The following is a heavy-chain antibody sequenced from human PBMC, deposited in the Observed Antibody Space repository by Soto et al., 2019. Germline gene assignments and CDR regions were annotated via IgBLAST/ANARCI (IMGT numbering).Heavy chain of an antibody. Sequence: QVQLQESGPGLVKPSGTLSLTCAVSGASIDSTWWSWVRQPPGKGLEWIGEIFHNGHTSYNPSLRRRVSMSLDKSINQFSLNLNSVTAADTAVYYCARHVGHHFDSWGQGSLLTVSS. CDR1: GASIDSTW. CDR3: ARHVGHHFDS. D-gene: IGHD3-16*01. J-gene: IGHJ4*02. CDR2: IFHNGHT. V-gene: IGHV4-4*02.